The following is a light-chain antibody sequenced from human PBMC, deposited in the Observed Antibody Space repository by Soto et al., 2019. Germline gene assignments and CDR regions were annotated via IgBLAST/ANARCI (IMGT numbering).Light chain of an antibody. CDR1: SSDLGGYDY. CDR2: DVN. CDR3: TSYASGSSHVV. V-gene: IGLV2-14*01. Sequence: QSALTQPASVSGSPGQSITLSCTGTSSDLGGYDYVSWYQRHPGKAPKLIIYDVNNRPSGGSNRFSGSKSGNTASLTISGLRAEDEADYYCTSYASGSSHVVFGGGTKVTVL. J-gene: IGLJ2*01.